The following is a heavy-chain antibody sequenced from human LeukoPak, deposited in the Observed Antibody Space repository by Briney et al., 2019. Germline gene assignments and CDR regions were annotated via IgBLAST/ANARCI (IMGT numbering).Heavy chain of an antibody. CDR3: ARKGYSYGGFDY. V-gene: IGHV3-7*01. J-gene: IGHJ4*02. CDR1: GFTFSTYW. Sequence: GGSLRLSCAASGFTFSTYWMSWVRQAPGKGLEWVANIKQDGSEKYYVGSVKGRFTISKDNAENSLYLQMNSLRAEDTAVYYCARKGYSYGGFDYWGQGTLVTVSS. D-gene: IGHD5-18*01. CDR2: IKQDGSEK.